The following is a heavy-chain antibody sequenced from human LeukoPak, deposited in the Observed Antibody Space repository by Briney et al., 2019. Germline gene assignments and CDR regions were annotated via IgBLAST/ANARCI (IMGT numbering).Heavy chain of an antibody. CDR1: GFTFTSYW. Sequence: PGVSLRLSCAASGFTFTSYWMSWVRQAPGKGLEWVANIKTDGSVKYYQDSVKGRFTISRDNAKNSLYLQVNSLRAEDTAVYHCARIGYGSSSFDYWGQGTLVIVSS. D-gene: IGHD6-6*01. V-gene: IGHV3-7*01. CDR2: IKTDGSVK. J-gene: IGHJ4*02. CDR3: ARIGYGSSSFDY.